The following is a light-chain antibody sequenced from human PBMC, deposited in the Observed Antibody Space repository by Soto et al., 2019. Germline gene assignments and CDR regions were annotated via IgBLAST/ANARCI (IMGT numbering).Light chain of an antibody. V-gene: IGKV3-11*01. CDR2: DAS. Sequence: EIVLTQSPATLSLSPGERATLSCRASQSVSSYLAWYQQKPGQAPRLLIYDASNRATGIPARFSGSGSGTDFPLTISSLESEDCAVYYCQQRSNWPHTFGPGTKVDIK. CDR1: QSVSSY. J-gene: IGKJ3*01. CDR3: QQRSNWPHT.